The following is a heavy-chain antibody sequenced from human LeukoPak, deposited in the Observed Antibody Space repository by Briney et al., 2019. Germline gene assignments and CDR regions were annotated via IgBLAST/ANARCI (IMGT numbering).Heavy chain of an antibody. V-gene: IGHV3-23*01. Sequence: GGSLRLSCAASGFTFSSYDMSWVRQAPGKGLEWVSTISSGGGSTYYADSVKGRFTISRDNSKNTLSLQMNSLRAEDTAVYYCAKAGSGYNFGGFVWGQGTLVTVSS. CDR3: AKAGSGYNFGGFV. D-gene: IGHD5-18*01. CDR2: ISSGGGST. J-gene: IGHJ4*02. CDR1: GFTFSSYD.